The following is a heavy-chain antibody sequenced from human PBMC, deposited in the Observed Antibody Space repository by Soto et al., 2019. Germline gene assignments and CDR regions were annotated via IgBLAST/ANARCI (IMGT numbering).Heavy chain of an antibody. D-gene: IGHD5-12*01. Sequence: KASETLSLTCAVSGDSIRSYYWTWIRQPPGKGLELIGYIYYSGSTRYNPSLKSRVTISVDMSKNQFSLKLSSVIAADTAVYYCARAYGGFDNGLDVWGQGTAVTVSS. CDR3: ARAYGGFDNGLDV. CDR1: GDSIRSYY. CDR2: IYYSGST. J-gene: IGHJ6*02. V-gene: IGHV4-59*01.